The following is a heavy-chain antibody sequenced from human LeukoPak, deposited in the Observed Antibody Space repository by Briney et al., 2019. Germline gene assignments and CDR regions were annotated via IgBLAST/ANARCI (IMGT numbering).Heavy chain of an antibody. CDR3: ARELGSGTFDY. Sequence: GGSLRLSCAASGCTFSVYGMHWVRQAPGKGLEWVAVMWYDGSKECYADSVKGRSTISRDTSTNMLYLQMNSLRAEDTAVYYCARELGSGTFDYWGQGTLVTVSS. V-gene: IGHV3-33*01. CDR2: MWYDGSKE. CDR1: GCTFSVYG. J-gene: IGHJ4*02. D-gene: IGHD6-19*01.